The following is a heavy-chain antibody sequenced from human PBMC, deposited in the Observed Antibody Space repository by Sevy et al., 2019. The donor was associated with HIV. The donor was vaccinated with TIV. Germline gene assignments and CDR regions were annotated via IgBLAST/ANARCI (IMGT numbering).Heavy chain of an antibody. D-gene: IGHD5-12*01. V-gene: IGHV4-39*02. Sequence: SETLSLTCSVSGGTIVSSGHYWGWIRQTPGKGLEWIGSIYYNGHTYYNPYLKSRLTISIDTSKNHLSLNLGSVTAADTGLYFCAREAGGYDYDYGLDVWGQGTTVTVSS. CDR3: AREAGGYDYDYGLDV. CDR1: GGTIVSSGHY. J-gene: IGHJ6*02. CDR2: IYYNGHT.